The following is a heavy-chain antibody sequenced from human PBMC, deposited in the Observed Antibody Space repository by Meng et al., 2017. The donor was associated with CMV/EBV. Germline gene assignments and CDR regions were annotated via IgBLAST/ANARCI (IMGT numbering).Heavy chain of an antibody. D-gene: IGHD5-24*01. CDR1: GYSFTSYW. V-gene: IGHV5-51*01. J-gene: IGHJ4*02. Sequence: KVSCKGSGYSFTSYWIGWVRQMPGKGLEWMGIIYPGDSDTRYSPSFQGQVTISADKSIGTAYLQWSSLKASDTAMYYCATAPIEMATNGGFFDYWGQGTLVTVSS. CDR3: ATAPIEMATNGGFFDY. CDR2: IYPGDSDT.